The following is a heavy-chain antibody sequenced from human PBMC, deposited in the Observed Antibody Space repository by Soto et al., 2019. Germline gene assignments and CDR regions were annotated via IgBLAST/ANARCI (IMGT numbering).Heavy chain of an antibody. CDR3: ARDGMIVVRDAFDI. Sequence: ASVKVSCKASGYSFTSYDMSWVRQAPGQGLEWMGWISAYNGNTNYAQKLQGRVTMTTDTSTSTAYMELRSLRSDDTAVYYCARDGMIVVRDAFDIWGQGTMVTVSS. CDR1: GYSFTSYD. V-gene: IGHV1-18*01. J-gene: IGHJ3*02. CDR2: ISAYNGNT. D-gene: IGHD3-22*01.